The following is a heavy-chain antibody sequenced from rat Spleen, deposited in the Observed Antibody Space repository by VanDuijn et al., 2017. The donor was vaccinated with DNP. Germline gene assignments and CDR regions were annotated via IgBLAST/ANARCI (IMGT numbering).Heavy chain of an antibody. Sequence: EVQLVETGGGLVQPGRSLRLSCAASGFTFSNYYMAWVRQTPNKGLEWVATISTSGSRTYYPDSVKGRFTVSRDNAKSTLYLQMDSLRSEDTATYYCARQGYPGITAMDAWGQGTSVTVSS. CDR2: ISTSGSRT. CDR3: ARQGYPGITAMDA. V-gene: IGHV5-25*01. D-gene: IGHD1-4*01. CDR1: GFTFSNYY. J-gene: IGHJ4*01.